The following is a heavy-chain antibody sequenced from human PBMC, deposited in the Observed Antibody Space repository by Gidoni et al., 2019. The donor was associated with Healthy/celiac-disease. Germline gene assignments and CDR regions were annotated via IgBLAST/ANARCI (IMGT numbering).Heavy chain of an antibody. D-gene: IGHD2-2*01. Sequence: QVQLQQWGAGLLKPSETLSLTCAVYGGSFSGYYWSWIRQPQGKGLEWIWEINHSGSTNYNPSLKSRVTISVDTSKIQFSLKLSSVTAADPAVYYCARGWTRYCSSTSCRPARDYDKSRAYYFDYWGQGTLVTVSS. CDR2: INHSGST. CDR3: ARGWTRYCSSTSCRPARDYDKSRAYYFDY. V-gene: IGHV4-34*01. CDR1: GGSFSGYY. J-gene: IGHJ4*02.